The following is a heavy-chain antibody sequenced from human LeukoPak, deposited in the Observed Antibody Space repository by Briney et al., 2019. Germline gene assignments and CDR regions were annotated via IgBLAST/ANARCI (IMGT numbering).Heavy chain of an antibody. D-gene: IGHD2-15*01. V-gene: IGHV4-59*01. CDR1: GGSISPYY. CDR3: ARSGGTCYSAVCS. J-gene: IGHJ4*02. CDR2: IFYSGST. Sequence: SETLSLTCTVSGGSISPYYWSWIRQPPGKGLEWIGYIFYSGSTNYNPSLKSRVTISVDTSKNQFSLKLTSVTPADTAVYYCARSGGTCYSAVCSWGQGTLVTVSS.